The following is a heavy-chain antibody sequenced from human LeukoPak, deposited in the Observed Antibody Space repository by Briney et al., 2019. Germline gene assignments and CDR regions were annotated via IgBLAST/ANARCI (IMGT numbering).Heavy chain of an antibody. V-gene: IGHV3-21*01. Sequence: PGGSLRLSCAASGFTFGDYSMNWVRQAPGKGLEWVSSISGSDNYIYYADSVKGRFTISRDNAKNSLYLKMNSLRAEDTAVYYCARAHNFYGGNSKGAFDIWGQGTMVIVSS. CDR3: ARAHNFYGGNSKGAFDI. D-gene: IGHD4-23*01. J-gene: IGHJ3*02. CDR2: ISGSDNYI. CDR1: GFTFGDYS.